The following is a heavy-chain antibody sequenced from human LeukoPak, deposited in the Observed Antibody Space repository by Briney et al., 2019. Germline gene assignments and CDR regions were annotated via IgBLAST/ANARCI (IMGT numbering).Heavy chain of an antibody. J-gene: IGHJ6*03. CDR2: INHSGST. Sequence: SGTLSLTCAVYGGSFSGYFWSWIRQPPGKGLEWIGEINHSGSTNYNPSLKSRVTISIDTSKNQFSLKLSSVTAADTAVYYCARLITLRPRIYYYYYMDVWGKGTTVTVSS. V-gene: IGHV4-34*01. CDR1: GGSFSGYF. CDR3: ARLITLRPRIYYYYYMDV. D-gene: IGHD1-14*01.